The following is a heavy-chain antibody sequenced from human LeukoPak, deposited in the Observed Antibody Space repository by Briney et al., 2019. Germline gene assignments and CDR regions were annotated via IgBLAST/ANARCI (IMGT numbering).Heavy chain of an antibody. CDR1: GFTFSTYT. J-gene: IGHJ3*02. D-gene: IGHD6-6*01. V-gene: IGHV3-21*06. CDR3: ARLKAAVRPNTAFDI. Sequence: GGSLRLSCAASGFTFSTYTMNWVRQAPGEGLEWVSSSTSSSSYIYYADSVRGRFTISRDNAKNLLYLQMSSLRAEDTAVYYVARLKAAVRPNTAFDIWGQGKMVTVSS. CDR2: STSSSSYI.